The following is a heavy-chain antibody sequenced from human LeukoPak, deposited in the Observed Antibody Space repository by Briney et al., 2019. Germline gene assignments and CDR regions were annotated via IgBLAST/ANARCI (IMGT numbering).Heavy chain of an antibody. J-gene: IGHJ6*02. D-gene: IGHD3-10*01. Sequence: GGSLRLSCAASGFTFSSYGMHWVRQGPGKGLEWVSLITWDGETYYADSVKGRVTIFRDNSKDSLYLQMNSLRTEDAALYYCARGMFRKIYYHGMDVWGQGTTVTVSS. V-gene: IGHV3-43*01. CDR3: ARGMFRKIYYHGMDV. CDR2: ITWDGET. CDR1: GFTFSSYG.